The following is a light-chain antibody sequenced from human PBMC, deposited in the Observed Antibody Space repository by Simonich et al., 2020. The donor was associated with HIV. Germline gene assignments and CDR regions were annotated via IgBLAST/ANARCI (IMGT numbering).Light chain of an antibody. V-gene: IGKV4-1*01. J-gene: IGKJ1*01. Sequence: DIVMTQSPDSLAVSLGERATINCKSSQSILYNSNNKNYLAWYQQKPGQPPNLLIYWASTRESGVPDRFSGSGSGTDFTLTISSLQAEDVAVYYCQQYYITPPTFGQGTQVEIK. CDR3: QQYYITPPT. CDR2: WAS. CDR1: QSILYNSNNKNY.